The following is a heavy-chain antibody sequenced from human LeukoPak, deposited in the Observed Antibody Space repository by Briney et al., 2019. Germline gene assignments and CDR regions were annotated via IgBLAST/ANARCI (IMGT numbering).Heavy chain of an antibody. Sequence: GGSLRLSCAASGFTVSSNYMSWVRQAPGKGLEWVSVIYSGGSTYYADSVKGRFTISRDNSKNTLYRQMNSLRAEDTAVYYCARVLSGYDFDYWGQGTLVTVSS. CDR1: GFTVSSNY. V-gene: IGHV3-53*01. J-gene: IGHJ4*02. CDR2: IYSGGST. CDR3: ARVLSGYDFDY. D-gene: IGHD5-12*01.